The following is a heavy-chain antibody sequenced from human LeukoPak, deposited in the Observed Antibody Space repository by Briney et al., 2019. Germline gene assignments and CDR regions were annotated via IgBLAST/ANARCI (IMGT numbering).Heavy chain of an antibody. J-gene: IGHJ4*02. CDR1: GYTFTGYY. D-gene: IGHD2-15*01. CDR2: INPNSGGT. Sequence: ASVKVSRKASGYTFTGYYMHWVRQAPGQGLEWMGWINPNSGGTNYAQKFQGRVTMTRDTSISTAYMELSRLRSDDTAVYYCARPSEADYYFDYWGQGTLVTVSS. V-gene: IGHV1-2*02. CDR3: ARPSEADYYFDY.